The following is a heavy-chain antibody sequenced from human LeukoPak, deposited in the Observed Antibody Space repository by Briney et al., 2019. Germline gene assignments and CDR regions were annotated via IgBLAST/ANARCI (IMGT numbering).Heavy chain of an antibody. Sequence: GGSLRLSCAASGFSVSGNWMHWVRQAPGKGLVWVSRINSDGSSTNYADSVRGRFTISRDNAKNTVYLQVNSQRVEDTAVYYCARGSGAYGDFDYWGQGTLVTVSS. CDR3: ARGSGAYGDFDY. CDR2: INSDGSST. V-gene: IGHV3-74*01. J-gene: IGHJ4*02. CDR1: GFSVSGNW. D-gene: IGHD6-19*01.